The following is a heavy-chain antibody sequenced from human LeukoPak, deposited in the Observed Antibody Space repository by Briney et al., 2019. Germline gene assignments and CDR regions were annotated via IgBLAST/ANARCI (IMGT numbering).Heavy chain of an antibody. CDR3: ARDAAHIVVVVAATPEYFQH. CDR1: GYTFTSYG. V-gene: IGHV1-18*01. CDR2: ISAYNGNT. J-gene: IGHJ1*01. D-gene: IGHD2-15*01. Sequence: ASVKVSCKASGYTFTSYGISWVRKAPGQGLEWMGWISAYNGNTNYAQKLQGRVTMATDTSTSTAYMELRSLRSDDTAVYYCARDAAHIVVVVAATPEYFQHWGQGTLVTVSS.